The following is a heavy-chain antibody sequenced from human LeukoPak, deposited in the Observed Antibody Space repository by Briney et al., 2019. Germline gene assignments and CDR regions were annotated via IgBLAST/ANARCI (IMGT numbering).Heavy chain of an antibody. V-gene: IGHV4-4*08. D-gene: IGHD1-20*01. J-gene: IGHJ4*02. CDR2: IYTSGST. Sequence: SETLSLTCTVSGGSISSYYWSWIRQPPGKGLEWIGYIYTSGSTNYNPSLKSRVTMSVDTSKNQFSLKLSSVTAADTAVYYCARDSPYNWNDVNYFDYWGQGTLVTVSS. CDR3: ARDSPYNWNDVNYFDY. CDR1: GGSISSYY.